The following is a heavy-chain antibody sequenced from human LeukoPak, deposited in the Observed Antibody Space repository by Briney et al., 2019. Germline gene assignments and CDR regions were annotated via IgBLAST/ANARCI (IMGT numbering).Heavy chain of an antibody. Sequence: GGSLRLSCTASGFTFSSYAMHWVRQAPGKGLEWAAVISYDGSNKYYADSVKGRFTISRDNSKNSLYLQMSSLRAEDTAVYYCARVSILIVPYYAFDIWGQGTMATVSS. CDR3: ARVSILIVPYYAFDI. CDR1: GFTFSSYA. J-gene: IGHJ3*02. V-gene: IGHV3-30*04. CDR2: ISYDGSNK. D-gene: IGHD2/OR15-2a*01.